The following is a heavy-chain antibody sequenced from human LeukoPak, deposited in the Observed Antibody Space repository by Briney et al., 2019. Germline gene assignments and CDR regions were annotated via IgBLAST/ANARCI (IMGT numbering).Heavy chain of an antibody. CDR1: GFTFSSYS. CDR2: ISSSGSTI. J-gene: IGHJ4*02. Sequence: TGGSLRLSCAASGFTFSSYSMNWVRQAPGKGLEWVSYISSSGSTIYYADSVKGRFTISRDNAKNSLYLQMNSLRAEDTAVYYCARFWARGVDCSSTSCPGDLDYWGQGTLVTVSS. CDR3: ARFWARGVDCSSTSCPGDLDY. D-gene: IGHD2-2*01. V-gene: IGHV3-48*04.